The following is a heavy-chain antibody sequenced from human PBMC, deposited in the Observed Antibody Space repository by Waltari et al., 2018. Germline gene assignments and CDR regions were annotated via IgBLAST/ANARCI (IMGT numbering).Heavy chain of an antibody. CDR3: ASIPSSPKNDYGGN. J-gene: IGHJ4*02. CDR2: IYYSGST. V-gene: IGHV4-39*07. D-gene: IGHD4-17*01. Sequence: QLQLQESGPGLVKPSETLSPTCTVSGGSISSSSYYWGWISQPSGKGLEWIGSIYYSGSTYYNPSLKSRVTISVDTSKNQFSLKLSSVTAADTAVYYCASIPSSPKNDYGGNWGQGTLVTVSS. CDR1: GGSISSSSYY.